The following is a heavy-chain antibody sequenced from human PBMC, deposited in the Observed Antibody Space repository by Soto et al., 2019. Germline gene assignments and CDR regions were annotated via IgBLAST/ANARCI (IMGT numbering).Heavy chain of an antibody. Sequence: KPSETLSLTCTVSGGSISSYYWSWIRQPAGKGLEWIGRIYTSGSTNYNPSLKSRVTMSVDTSKNQFSLKLSSVTAADTAVYYCAREYYDFWSGSRGAYYYGMDVWAKGPRSPSP. D-gene: IGHD3-3*01. V-gene: IGHV4-4*07. J-gene: IGHJ6*02. CDR2: IYTSGST. CDR3: AREYYDFWSGSRGAYYYGMDV. CDR1: GGSISSYY.